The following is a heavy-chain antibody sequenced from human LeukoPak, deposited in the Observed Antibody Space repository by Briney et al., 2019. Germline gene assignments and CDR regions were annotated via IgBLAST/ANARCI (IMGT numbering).Heavy chain of an antibody. J-gene: IGHJ4*02. Sequence: PSETLSLTCTVSGGSISSSSYYWGWIRQPPGKGLEWIGSIYYSGSTYYNPSLKSRVTISVDTSKNQFSLKLSSVTAADTAVYYCARHDGTISGVGYYFDYWGQGTLVTVSS. CDR3: ARHDGTISGVGYYFDY. V-gene: IGHV4-39*01. D-gene: IGHD3-3*01. CDR1: GGSISSSSYY. CDR2: IYYSGST.